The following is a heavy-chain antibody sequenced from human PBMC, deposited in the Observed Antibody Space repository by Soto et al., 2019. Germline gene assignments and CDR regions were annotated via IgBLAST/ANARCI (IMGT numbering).Heavy chain of an antibody. CDR1: GFTVSSNY. V-gene: IGHV3-66*01. CDR2: IYSGGST. J-gene: IGHJ6*03. CDR3: ARAPPYGDYDYYYMDV. Sequence: EVQLVESGGGLVQPGGSLRPSCAASGFTVSSNYMSWVRQAPGKGLEWVSVIYSGGSTYYADSVKGRFTISRDNSKNTLYLQMNSLRAEDTAVYYCARAPPYGDYDYYYMDVWGKGTTVTVSS. D-gene: IGHD4-17*01.